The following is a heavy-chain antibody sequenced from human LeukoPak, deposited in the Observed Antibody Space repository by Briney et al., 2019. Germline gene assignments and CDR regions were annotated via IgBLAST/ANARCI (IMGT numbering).Heavy chain of an antibody. V-gene: IGHV3-48*04. D-gene: IGHD2-15*01. CDR3: ARDRMVVAVGPEFFDY. J-gene: IGHJ4*02. CDR1: GFTFSTYS. Sequence: GGSLRLSCAASGFTFSTYSTNWVRQAPGKGLEWISYISGTGDTIYYAESVKGRFTISRDNARNSVYLQMNSLRVEDTAVYYCARDRMVVAVGPEFFDYWGQGTLATVSS. CDR2: ISGTGDTI.